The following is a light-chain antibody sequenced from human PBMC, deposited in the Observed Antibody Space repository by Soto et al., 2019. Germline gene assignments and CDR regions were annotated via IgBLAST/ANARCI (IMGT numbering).Light chain of an antibody. CDR3: QQYGSSPRIT. V-gene: IGKV3-20*01. Sequence: EIVLTQSPGTLSLSPGERATLSCRASQSISSIFLAWYQQKPGQAPRLLIYGASTRATGIPARFSGSGSGTDFTLTISRLEPEDFAVYYCQQYGSSPRITFGQGTDWRL. J-gene: IGKJ5*01. CDR1: QSISSIF. CDR2: GAS.